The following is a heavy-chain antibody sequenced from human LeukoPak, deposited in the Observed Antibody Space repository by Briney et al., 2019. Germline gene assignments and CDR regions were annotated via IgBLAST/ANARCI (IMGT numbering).Heavy chain of an antibody. V-gene: IGHV1-2*02. D-gene: IGHD2-2*01. CDR2: INPNDGDT. CDR3: ARANFLYCSSTTCLFDY. Sequence: ASVKVSCKASGYTFTEYYMHWVRQAPGQGFEWMGWINPNDGDTNYAQKFQGRVTMTRDTSISTAHMEVSRLRSDDTAVYYCARANFLYCSSTTCLFDYWGQGTLVTVSS. J-gene: IGHJ4*02. CDR1: GYTFTEYY.